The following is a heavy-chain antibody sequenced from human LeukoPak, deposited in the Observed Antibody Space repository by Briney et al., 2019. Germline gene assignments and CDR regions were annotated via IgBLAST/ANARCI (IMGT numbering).Heavy chain of an antibody. CDR1: GYTFTGYY. V-gene: IGHV1-2*02. CDR3: ARGGGYYYDSSGYYPHDY. J-gene: IGHJ4*02. D-gene: IGHD3-22*01. Sequence: GASVKVSCKASGYTFTGYYMHWVRQAPGQGLEWMGWINPNSGGTNYAQKFQGRVTMTRDTSISTAYMELSRLRSDDTAVYYCARGGGYYYDSSGYYPHDYWGQGTLVTVSS. CDR2: INPNSGGT.